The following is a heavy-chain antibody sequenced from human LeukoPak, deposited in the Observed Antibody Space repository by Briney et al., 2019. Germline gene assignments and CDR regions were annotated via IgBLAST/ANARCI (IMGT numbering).Heavy chain of an antibody. D-gene: IGHD6-13*01. CDR2: IIPIFGTA. Sequence: ASVKVSCKASGGTFSSYAISWVRQAPGQGLEWMGGIIPIFGTANYAQKFQGRVTITADESTSTAYMELSSLRSEDTALYYCAREARIAAAGPPDWFDPWGQGTLVTVSS. J-gene: IGHJ5*02. V-gene: IGHV1-69*13. CDR3: AREARIAAAGPPDWFDP. CDR1: GGTFSSYA.